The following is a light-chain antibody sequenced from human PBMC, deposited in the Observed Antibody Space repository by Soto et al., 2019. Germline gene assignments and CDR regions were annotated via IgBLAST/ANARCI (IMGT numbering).Light chain of an antibody. CDR2: DVS. CDR3: CSYVGGSSYV. CDR1: SSDVGDYNS. Sequence: QSVLTQPRSVAGSPGQSVTVSCIGTSSDVGDYNSVSWYQQHPGKAPKLMIYDVSKRPSGVPDRFSGSKSGNTASLTISGLPAEDEADYYCCSYVGGSSYVFGIGTKVTVL. J-gene: IGLJ1*01. V-gene: IGLV2-11*01.